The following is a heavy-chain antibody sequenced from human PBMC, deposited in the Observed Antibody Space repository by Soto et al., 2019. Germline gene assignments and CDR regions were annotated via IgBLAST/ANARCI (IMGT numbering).Heavy chain of an antibody. V-gene: IGHV3-7*01. CDR3: ARISGRIMTAVWRATAPKNYYSYSMHV. J-gene: IGHJ6*04. D-gene: IGHD6-13*01. CDR2: IKQDGSER. CDR1: GFTFGRYG. Sequence: EVQLVESGGDLVQPGGSLRLSCAASGFTFGRYGMTWVRQAPGKGLQWVANIKQDGSERHYVDSVRGRFIISRANAENLLHLHRHSLRAEDTAVYYCARISGRIMTAVWRATAPKNYYSYSMHVWGKGTTVIVSS.